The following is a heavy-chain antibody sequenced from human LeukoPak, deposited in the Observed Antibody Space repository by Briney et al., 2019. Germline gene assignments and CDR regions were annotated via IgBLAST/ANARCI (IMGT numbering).Heavy chain of an antibody. Sequence: GASVKVSCKASGGTFSSYAISWVRQAPGQGLEWMGGIIPIFGTANYAQKFQGRVTITTDESTSIAYMELSSLRSEDTAVYYCARERSEYCSSTSCYNLDYWGQGTLVTVSS. CDR2: IIPIFGTA. CDR1: GGTFSSYA. J-gene: IGHJ4*02. V-gene: IGHV1-69*05. D-gene: IGHD2-2*02. CDR3: ARERSEYCSSTSCYNLDY.